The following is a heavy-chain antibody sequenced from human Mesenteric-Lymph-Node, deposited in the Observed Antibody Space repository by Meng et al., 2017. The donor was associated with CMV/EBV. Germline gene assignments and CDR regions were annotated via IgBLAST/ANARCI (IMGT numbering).Heavy chain of an antibody. V-gene: IGHV4-34*01. CDR1: GGSFSGYY. D-gene: IGHD3-3*01. CDR3: ARGPFTIFGVVGAEYFQH. Sequence: SETLSLTCAVYGGSFSGYYWSWIRQPPGKGLEWIGEINHSGSTNYNPSLKSRVTISVDTSKNQFSLKLSSVTAADTAVYYCARGPFTIFGVVGAEYFQHWGQGTLVT. CDR2: INHSGST. J-gene: IGHJ1*01.